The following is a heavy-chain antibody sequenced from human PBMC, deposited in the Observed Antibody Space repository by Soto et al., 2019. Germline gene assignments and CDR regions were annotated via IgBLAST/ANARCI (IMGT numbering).Heavy chain of an antibody. Sequence: EVQLVEAGGGLVEPGGSLGLSCTASGFSFTSAWMNWVRQAPGQGLEWVGRIKSETDGGTTAFTAPAKDRFTISRDDAENTVSLHMTSMMTEDTAVYYCIGQITIYGLVFLSWGQGTPVTVSS. CDR2: IKSETDGGTT. D-gene: IGHD3-3*01. J-gene: IGHJ5*02. CDR3: IGQITIYGLVFLS. CDR1: GFSFTSAW. V-gene: IGHV3-15*07.